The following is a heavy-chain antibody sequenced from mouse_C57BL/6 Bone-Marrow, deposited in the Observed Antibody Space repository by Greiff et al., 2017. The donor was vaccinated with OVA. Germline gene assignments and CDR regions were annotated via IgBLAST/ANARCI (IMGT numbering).Heavy chain of an antibody. Sequence: VKLMESGAELVKPGASVKLSCKASGYTFTSYWMHWVKQRPGQGLEWIGMIHPNSGSTNYNEKFKSKATLTVDKSSSTAYMQLSSLTSEDSAVYYCAGGYPYWYFDVWGTGTTVTVSS. CDR3: AGGYPYWYFDV. CDR2: IHPNSGST. CDR1: GYTFTSYW. V-gene: IGHV1-64*01. D-gene: IGHD2-2*01. J-gene: IGHJ1*03.